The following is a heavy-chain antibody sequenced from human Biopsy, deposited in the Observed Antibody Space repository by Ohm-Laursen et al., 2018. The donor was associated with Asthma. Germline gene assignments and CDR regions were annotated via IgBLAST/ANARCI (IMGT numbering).Heavy chain of an antibody. J-gene: IGHJ4*02. CDR2: ILTKFDIT. Sequence: SSVKVSCKAPGGSFSNSAFSWVRQAPGHGLEWMGTILTKFDITSYAEKFQGRVTITADKSTSTTYMELSRLRSEDTAVYYCARSYDTDSYPVLVLDYWGQGTLVTVSS. D-gene: IGHD3-22*01. V-gene: IGHV1-69*04. CDR1: GGSFSNSA. CDR3: ARSYDTDSYPVLVLDY.